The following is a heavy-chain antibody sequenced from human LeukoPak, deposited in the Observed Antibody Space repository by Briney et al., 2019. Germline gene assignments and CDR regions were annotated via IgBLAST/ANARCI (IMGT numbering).Heavy chain of an antibody. D-gene: IGHD3-10*01. CDR3: ARGKYYYGPFDY. Sequence: ASVNVSCKASGYAFTSYAIHWVRQAPGRRLEWMGWINAGNGNTRNSQESPGRVTITRDTSATTVYMELSSLRSDDMAIYYCARGKYYYGPFDYWGQGTLVTVSS. CDR1: GYAFTSYA. CDR2: INAGNGNT. J-gene: IGHJ4*02. V-gene: IGHV1-3*03.